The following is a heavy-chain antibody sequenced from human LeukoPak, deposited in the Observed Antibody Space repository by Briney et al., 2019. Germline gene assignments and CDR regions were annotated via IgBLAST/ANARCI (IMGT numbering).Heavy chain of an antibody. CDR1: GFTFSNYA. V-gene: IGHV3-7*03. Sequence: GGSLRLSCAASGFTFSNYAMSWVRQAPGKGLEWVASIKQDGSNKFYLDSVKGRFTISRDNAKNSLYLQMNSLRAEDTALYYCAKDTRGFGESDAPHFDYWGQGTLVTVSS. D-gene: IGHD3-10*01. J-gene: IGHJ4*02. CDR2: IKQDGSNK. CDR3: AKDTRGFGESDAPHFDY.